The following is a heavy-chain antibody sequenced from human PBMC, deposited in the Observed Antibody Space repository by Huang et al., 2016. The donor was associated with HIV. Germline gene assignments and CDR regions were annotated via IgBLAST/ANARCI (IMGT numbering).Heavy chain of an antibody. CDR2: INAGSGKI. J-gene: IGHJ6*03. V-gene: IGHV1-3*01. Sequence: QVQLVQSGAEVRKPGASVKVSCKASGYTFTNYVIHWVRQAPGQQLEWMGWINAGSGKIKYSQKFQVTVTLTRDTTASTAYMVLSGLVSEDTAVYYCARDLRLYYMDVWGKGTTITVSS. CDR1: GYTFTNYV. CDR3: ARDLRLYYMDV.